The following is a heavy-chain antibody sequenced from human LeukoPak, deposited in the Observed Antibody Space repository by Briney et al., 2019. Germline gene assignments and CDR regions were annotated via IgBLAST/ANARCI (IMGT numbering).Heavy chain of an antibody. J-gene: IGHJ1*01. V-gene: IGHV4-34*01. Sequence: PSETLSLTCAVYGGSFSGYYWSWIRQPPGKGLEWIGEINHSGSTNYNPSLKSRVTISVDTSKNQFSLKLSSVTAADTAVYYCARGHSITMVRGVILYFQHWGQGTLVTVSS. CDR2: INHSGST. D-gene: IGHD3-10*01. CDR3: ARGHSITMVRGVILYFQH. CDR1: GGSFSGYY.